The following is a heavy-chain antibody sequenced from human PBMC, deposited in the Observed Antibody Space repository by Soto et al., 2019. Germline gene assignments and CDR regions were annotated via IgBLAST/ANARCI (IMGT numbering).Heavy chain of an antibody. J-gene: IGHJ4*02. CDR3: ARLEGLATISYYFDF. V-gene: IGHV4-39*01. D-gene: IGHD3-9*01. Sequence: QLQLQESGPGLVKPSETLSLTCSVSGDSINSDKYYWGWIRQPPGKGLEWIGSIYFRGNTYYNPSLQTRVTISLDKSKSQFSLKLNSVTAADSAEYFCARLEGLATISYYFDFWGQGALVTVSS. CDR2: IYFRGNT. CDR1: GDSINSDKYY.